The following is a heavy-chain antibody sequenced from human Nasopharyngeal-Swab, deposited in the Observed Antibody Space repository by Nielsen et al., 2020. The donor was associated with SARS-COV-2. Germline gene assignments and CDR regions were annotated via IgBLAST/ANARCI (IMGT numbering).Heavy chain of an antibody. CDR1: GFTFSSYA. D-gene: IGHD2-21*01. V-gene: IGHV3-23*01. CDR3: AKAPYLRGLDV. CDR2: ISGSGDTT. J-gene: IGHJ6*02. Sequence: GGSLRLSCAASGFTFSSYAMSWVRQAPGKGLEWVSLISGSGDTTYYADSVKDRFTISRDNSKNTLCLQTNSLRVEDTAVYYCAKAPYLRGLDVWGQGTTVTVSS.